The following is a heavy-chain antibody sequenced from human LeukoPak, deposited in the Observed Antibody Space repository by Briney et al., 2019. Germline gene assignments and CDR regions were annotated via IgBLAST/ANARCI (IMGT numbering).Heavy chain of an antibody. CDR2: IGRSSQYI. V-gene: IGHV3-21*01. CDR1: GFTLSLYS. D-gene: IGHD3-3*01. Sequence: GGSLRLSCTASGFTLSLYSMHWVRQAPGKGLEWVSSIGRSSQYIYYGDSVRGRFTISRDNAKNSLYLDMNSPRAEDTAVYYCARDASNIDFAPYFYYMDVWGKGTTVTVTS. CDR3: ARDASNIDFAPYFYYMDV. J-gene: IGHJ6*03.